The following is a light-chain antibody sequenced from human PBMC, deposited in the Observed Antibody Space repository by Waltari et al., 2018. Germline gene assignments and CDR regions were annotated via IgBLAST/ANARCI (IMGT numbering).Light chain of an antibody. CDR3: QQYSNYYT. J-gene: IGKJ2*01. Sequence: DIQMTQSPSTLSASVGDTVTFTCRASESISTWLAWYQQRPGKAPKLLIYNASYLETGVPSRFSGSGSGTEFILTISSLRPDDSATYYCQQYSNYYTFGQGTKLEIK. V-gene: IGKV1-5*03. CDR1: ESISTW. CDR2: NAS.